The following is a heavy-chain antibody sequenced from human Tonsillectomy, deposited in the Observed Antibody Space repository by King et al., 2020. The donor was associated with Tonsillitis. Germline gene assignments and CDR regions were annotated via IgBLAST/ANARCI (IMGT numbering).Heavy chain of an antibody. V-gene: IGHV3-23*03. CDR2: IYSSGSST. Sequence: DVQLVESGGGLVQPGGSLRLSCAASGFTFNNYALSWVRQAPGKGLEWVSGIYSSGSSTYYADTVKGRFTISRDNFKNTLYVQMNSLRAEDTAVYYCARDTHQFIGDWYFDLWGRGTLVTVSS. CDR3: ARDTHQFIGDWYFDL. J-gene: IGHJ2*01. CDR1: GFTFNNYA.